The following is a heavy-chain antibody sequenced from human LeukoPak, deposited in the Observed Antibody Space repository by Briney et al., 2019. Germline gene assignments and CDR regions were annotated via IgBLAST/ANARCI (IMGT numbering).Heavy chain of an antibody. D-gene: IGHD3-22*01. CDR3: ASYYYDSSGYPY. CDR2: ISSSGSTI. CDR1: GFTFSSYE. Sequence: GGSLRLSCAASGFTFSSYEMNWVRQAPGKGLEWVSYISSSGSTIYYADSVKGRCTISRDNAKNSLYLQMNSLRAEDTAVYYCASYYYDSSGYPYWGQGTLVTVS. V-gene: IGHV3-48*03. J-gene: IGHJ4*02.